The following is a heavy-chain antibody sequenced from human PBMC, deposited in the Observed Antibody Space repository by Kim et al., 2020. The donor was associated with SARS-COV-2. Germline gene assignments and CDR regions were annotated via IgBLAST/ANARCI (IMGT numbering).Heavy chain of an antibody. V-gene: IGHV1-46*01. D-gene: IGHD6-19*01. J-gene: IGHJ4*02. CDR3: ASHSSGWYYFDY. Sequence: YAQKCQGRVTMTRDTSTSTVYMELSSLRSEDTAVYYCASHSSGWYYFDYWGQGTLVTVSS.